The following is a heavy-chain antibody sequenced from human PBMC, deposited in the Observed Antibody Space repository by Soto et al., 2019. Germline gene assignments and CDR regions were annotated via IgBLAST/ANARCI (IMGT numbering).Heavy chain of an antibody. CDR2: TYYRSKWYK. D-gene: IGHD6-19*01. V-gene: IGHV6-1*01. CDR3: ESGAVADYSRVFDY. CDR1: GDSVSSNSAA. Sequence: PSHTLSLTCAISGDSVSSNSAAWNWIRQSPSRGLEWLGRTYYRSKWYKDYEVSVKSRITINLDTSKNQFSLQLNSVTPEDTAVYYCESGAVADYSRVFDYWGQGTLVTVSA. J-gene: IGHJ4*02.